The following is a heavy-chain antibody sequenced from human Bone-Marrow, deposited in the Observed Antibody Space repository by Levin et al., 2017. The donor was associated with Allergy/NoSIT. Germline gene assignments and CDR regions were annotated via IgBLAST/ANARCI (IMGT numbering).Heavy chain of an antibody. V-gene: IGHV5-51*01. D-gene: IGHD2-21*02. Sequence: GGSLRLSCQGSGYYFISYWIAWVRQMPGKGLEWMGSVYPPDSDTTYSPSFLGQVTISVDKSLRTAYLQWSSLKPSDTAVYYCAKIDSDPDSGLHVWGPGTTVIVSS. J-gene: IGHJ6*02. CDR1: GYYFISYW. CDR2: VYPPDSDT. CDR3: AKIDSDPDSGLHV.